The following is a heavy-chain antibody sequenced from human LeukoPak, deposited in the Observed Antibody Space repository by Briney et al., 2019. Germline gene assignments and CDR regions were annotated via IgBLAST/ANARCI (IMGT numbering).Heavy chain of an antibody. D-gene: IGHD2-2*01. V-gene: IGHV1-3*01. J-gene: IGHJ6*02. CDR3: AREPLRKVVPAAIYYYGMDV. CDR1: GYTFTSYA. Sequence: ASVKVSCKASGYTFTSYAMHWVRQAPGQRLEWMGWINAGNSNTKYSQKFQGRVTITRDTSASTAYMELSSLRSEDTAVYYCAREPLRKVVPAAIYYYGMDVWGQGTTVTVSS. CDR2: INAGNSNT.